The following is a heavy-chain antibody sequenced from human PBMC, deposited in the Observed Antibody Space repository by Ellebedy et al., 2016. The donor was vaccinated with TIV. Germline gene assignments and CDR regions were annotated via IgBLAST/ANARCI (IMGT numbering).Heavy chain of an antibody. CDR3: ARGEDV. CDR1: GYTFTGYY. Sequence: SVKVSXXASGYTFTGYYIHWVRQAPGQGLEWMGGIIPSHGTPNYAQKFQGRVSITADQSTNTAYMELISLTPEDTAIYYCARGEDVWGPGTTVTVSS. V-gene: IGHV1-69*10. CDR2: IIPSHGTP. J-gene: IGHJ6*02.